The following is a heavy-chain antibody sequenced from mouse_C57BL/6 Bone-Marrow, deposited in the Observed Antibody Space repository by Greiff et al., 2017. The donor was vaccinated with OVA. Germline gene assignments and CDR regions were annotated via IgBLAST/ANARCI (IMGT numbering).Heavy chain of an antibody. J-gene: IGHJ4*01. Sequence: EVMLVESGGGLVKPGGSLKLSCAASGFTFSDYGMHWVRQAPEKGLEWVAYISSGSSTIYYADTVKGRFTISRDNAKNTLFLQMTSLRSEDTAMYYCARDYYGYDYAMDYWGQGTSVTVSS. CDR2: ISSGSSTI. D-gene: IGHD2-2*01. CDR3: ARDYYGYDYAMDY. CDR1: GFTFSDYG. V-gene: IGHV5-17*01.